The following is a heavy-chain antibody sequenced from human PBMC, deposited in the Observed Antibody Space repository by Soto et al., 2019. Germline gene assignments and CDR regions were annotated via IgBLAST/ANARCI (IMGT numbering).Heavy chain of an antibody. V-gene: IGHV1-69*13. Sequence: SVKVSCKASGGTFSSYAISWVRQAPGKGLEWMGGIIPIFGTANYAQKFQGRVTITADESTSTAYMELSSLRSEDTAVYYCAKGQLLHCSSTSCYLGAFDIWGQGTMVTVSS. J-gene: IGHJ3*02. CDR2: IIPIFGTA. CDR1: GGTFSSYA. D-gene: IGHD2-2*01. CDR3: AKGQLLHCSSTSCYLGAFDI.